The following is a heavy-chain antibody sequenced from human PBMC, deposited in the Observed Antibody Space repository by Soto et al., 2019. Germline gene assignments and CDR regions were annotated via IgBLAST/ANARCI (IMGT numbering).Heavy chain of an antibody. Sequence: EVQLLESGGGLVQPGGSLRLSCAASGFTFSSYAMSWVRQAPGKGLEWVSAISGSGGSTYYADSVKGRFTISRDNSKNMLYLQMNSLRAEDTAVYYCAKSRQWLVPGYYYYYGMDVWGQGTTVTVSS. CDR3: AKSRQWLVPGYYYYYGMDV. D-gene: IGHD6-19*01. CDR2: ISGSGGST. J-gene: IGHJ6*02. V-gene: IGHV3-23*01. CDR1: GFTFSSYA.